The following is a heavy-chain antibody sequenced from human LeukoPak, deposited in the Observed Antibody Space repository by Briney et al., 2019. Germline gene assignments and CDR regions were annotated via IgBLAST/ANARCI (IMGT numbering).Heavy chain of an antibody. CDR2: IYYSGRT. Sequence: SETLSLTCTVSGGSISSGGYYWSWIRQPPEKGLEWIGYIYYSGRTYNNPSLKSRVTISVDASKKQFSLKLNSVTAADTAVYYCARLTSTVTTPLEFDYWGQGTLVTVSS. D-gene: IGHD4-17*01. V-gene: IGHV4-31*03. CDR1: GGSISSGGYY. CDR3: ARLTSTVTTPLEFDY. J-gene: IGHJ4*02.